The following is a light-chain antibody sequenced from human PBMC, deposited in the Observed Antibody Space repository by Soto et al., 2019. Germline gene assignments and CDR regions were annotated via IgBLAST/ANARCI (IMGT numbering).Light chain of an antibody. J-gene: IGLJ3*02. CDR1: SSNIGSNT. V-gene: IGLV1-44*01. CDR2: SNN. Sequence: QSVLTQPPSASGTPRQRVTISCSGSSSNIGSNTVNWYQQLPGTAPTLLIYSNNQRPSGVPDRFSGSKSGTSASLAVNGLQSEDEADYYCAAWDDSLNGPLFGGGTKLTVL. CDR3: AAWDDSLNGPL.